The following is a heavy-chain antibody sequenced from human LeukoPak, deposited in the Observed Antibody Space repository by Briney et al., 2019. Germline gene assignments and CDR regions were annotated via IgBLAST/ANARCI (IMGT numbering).Heavy chain of an antibody. J-gene: IGHJ4*02. CDR1: GFTFSSYE. CDR2: ISSSGSTI. CDR3: ARGYMVRGVISNTQFDY. Sequence: SGGSLRLSCAASGFTFSSYEMSWVRQAPGKGLEWVSYISSSGSTIYYADSVKGRFTISRDNAKNSLYLQMNSLRAEDTAVYYCARGYMVRGVISNTQFDYWGQGTLVTVSS. D-gene: IGHD3-10*01. V-gene: IGHV3-48*03.